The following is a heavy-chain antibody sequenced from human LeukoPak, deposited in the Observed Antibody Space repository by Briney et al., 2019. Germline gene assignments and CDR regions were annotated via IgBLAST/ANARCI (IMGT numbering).Heavy chain of an antibody. J-gene: IGHJ6*03. CDR1: GFTVSSND. D-gene: IGHD1-26*01. CDR3: ARDPYSGNYGDYYYYYMDV. Sequence: KAGGSLRLSCAASGFTVSSNDMSWVRQAPGKGLEWVSSITSSSSYIYYADSVKGRFTISRDNAKSSLYLQMNSLRDEDTAVYYCARDPYSGNYGDYYYYYMDVWGKGTTVTISS. CDR2: ITSSSSYI. V-gene: IGHV3-21*01.